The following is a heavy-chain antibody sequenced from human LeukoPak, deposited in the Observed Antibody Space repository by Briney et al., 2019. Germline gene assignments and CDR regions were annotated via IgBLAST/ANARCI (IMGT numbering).Heavy chain of an antibody. Sequence: EASVKVSCKASGYTFTSYGISWVRQAPGQGLEWMGWISAYNGNTNYAQKLQGRVTMTTDTSTSTAYMELRSLRSDDTAVYYCATTYNWNDAYYYYYMDVWGKGTTVTVSS. V-gene: IGHV1-18*01. CDR2: ISAYNGNT. J-gene: IGHJ6*03. CDR1: GYTFTSYG. D-gene: IGHD1-1*01. CDR3: ATTYNWNDAYYYYYMDV.